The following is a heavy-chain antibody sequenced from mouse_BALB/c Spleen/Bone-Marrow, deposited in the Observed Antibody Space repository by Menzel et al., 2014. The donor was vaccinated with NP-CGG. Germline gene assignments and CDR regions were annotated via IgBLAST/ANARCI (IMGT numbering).Heavy chain of an antibody. CDR2: INTNGGEI. CDR3: ARGDDYVSWFAY. Sequence: EVKVVESGGGLVQPGGSLKLSCAASGFTSXNYGMSWVRQTPDKRLEFVATINTNGGEIYYPDSVKGRFTISRDNAKNTLYLQMRSLKSEDTAMYYCARGDDYVSWFAYWGQGTLVTVSA. J-gene: IGHJ3*01. V-gene: IGHV5-6-3*01. CDR1: GFTSXNYG. D-gene: IGHD2-4*01.